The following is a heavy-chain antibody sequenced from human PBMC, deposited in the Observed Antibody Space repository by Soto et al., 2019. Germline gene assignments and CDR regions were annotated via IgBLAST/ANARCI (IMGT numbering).Heavy chain of an antibody. Sequence: GGSLRLSCAASGFTFSSYGMHWVRQAPGKGLEWVAVISYDGSNKYYADSVKGRFTISRDNSKNTLYQQMNSLRAEDTAVYYCAKEYNWNYFYYYYGMDVWGQGTTVTVSS. CDR1: GFTFSSYG. CDR2: ISYDGSNK. CDR3: AKEYNWNYFYYYYGMDV. V-gene: IGHV3-30*18. D-gene: IGHD1-7*01. J-gene: IGHJ6*02.